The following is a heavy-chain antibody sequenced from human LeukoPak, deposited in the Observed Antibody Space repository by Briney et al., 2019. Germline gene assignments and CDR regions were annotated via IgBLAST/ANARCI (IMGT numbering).Heavy chain of an antibody. V-gene: IGHV4-59*01. D-gene: IGHD6-13*01. CDR3: ARSGGYSSSWSL. J-gene: IGHJ4*02. CDR1: GGSISTYY. CDR2: IYYSGST. Sequence: SETLSLTCTVSGGSISTYYWNWIRQPPGKGLEGIGYIYYSGSTNYNPSLKSRVTISVDTSKNQFSLKLNSVTAADTAVYYCARSGGYSSSWSLWGQGTLVTVSS.